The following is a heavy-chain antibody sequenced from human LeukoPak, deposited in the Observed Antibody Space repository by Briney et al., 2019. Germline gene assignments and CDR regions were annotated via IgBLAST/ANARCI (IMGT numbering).Heavy chain of an antibody. CDR2: ISGSGGST. CDR1: GFSFSSYA. Sequence: GGSLRLSCAASGFSFSSYAMSWVRQAPGKGLEWVSAISGSGGSTYYADSVKGRFTISRDNSKNTLYLQMNSLSAEDTAVYYCAKDPRFLEWLLPYSDYWGQGTLVTVSS. J-gene: IGHJ4*02. D-gene: IGHD3-3*01. CDR3: AKDPRFLEWLLPYSDY. V-gene: IGHV3-23*01.